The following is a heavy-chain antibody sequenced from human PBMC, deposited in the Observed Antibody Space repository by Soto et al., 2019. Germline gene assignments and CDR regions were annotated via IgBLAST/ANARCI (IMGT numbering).Heavy chain of an antibody. CDR1: GGSISSYY. J-gene: IGHJ4*02. CDR3: ARTLHYDFWSGYYTVFDY. Sequence: SETLSLTCTVSGGSISSYYWSWIRQPPGKGLKWIGYIYYSGSTNFNPSLKSRVTISVDTSKNQFSLKLSFVTAADTAVYYCARTLHYDFWSGYYTVFDYWGQGTLVTVSS. CDR2: IYYSGST. D-gene: IGHD3-3*01. V-gene: IGHV4-59*01.